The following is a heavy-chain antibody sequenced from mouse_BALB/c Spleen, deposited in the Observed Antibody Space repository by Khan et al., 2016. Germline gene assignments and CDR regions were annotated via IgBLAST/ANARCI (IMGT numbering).Heavy chain of an antibody. Sequence: QGQLQQSGAELVKPGASVKLSCKASGYTFTSYYMYWVKQRPGQGLEWIGKINPSHGGTNFNEKFKSKATLTVDKYSSTAYMQLSSLTSEDSAVDYCPNYGGTGFAYWGRGTLVTVSA. J-gene: IGHJ3*01. D-gene: IGHD1-1*01. CDR3: PNYGGTGFAY. CDR1: GYTFTSYY. CDR2: INPSHGGT. V-gene: IGHV1-53*01.